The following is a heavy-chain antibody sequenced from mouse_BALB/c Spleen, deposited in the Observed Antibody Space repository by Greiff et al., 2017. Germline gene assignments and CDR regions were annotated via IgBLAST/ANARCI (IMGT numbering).Heavy chain of an antibody. CDR2: IYPGSGST. D-gene: IGHD1-1*01. Sequence: QVQLQQPGAELVKPGASVKLSCKASGYTFTSYWMHWVKQRPGQGLEWIGNIYPGSGSTNYDEKFKSKATLTVDTSSSTAYMQLSSLTSEDSAVYYCTRGFVTTVVASYYYAMDYWGQGTSVTVSS. V-gene: IGHV1S17*01. CDR3: TRGFVTTVVASYYYAMDY. J-gene: IGHJ4*01. CDR1: GYTFTSYW.